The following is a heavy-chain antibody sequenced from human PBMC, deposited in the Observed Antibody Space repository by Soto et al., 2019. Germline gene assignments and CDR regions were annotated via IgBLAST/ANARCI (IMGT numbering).Heavy chain of an antibody. CDR2: ISSSSSYI. Sequence: GGSLRLSCAASGFTFSSYSMNWVRQAPGKGLEWVSSISSSSSYIYYADSVKGRFTISRDNAKNSLYLQMNSLRAEDTAVYYCAGHSGYDYSDDYWGQGTLVTVSS. J-gene: IGHJ4*02. D-gene: IGHD5-12*01. CDR3: AGHSGYDYSDDY. CDR1: GFTFSSYS. V-gene: IGHV3-21*01.